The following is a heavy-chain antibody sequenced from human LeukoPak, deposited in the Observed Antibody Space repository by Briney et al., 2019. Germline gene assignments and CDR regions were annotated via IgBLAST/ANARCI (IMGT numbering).Heavy chain of an antibody. V-gene: IGHV1-24*01. D-gene: IGHD4-17*01. Sequence: ASVKVSCKVSGYTLTELSMHWVRQAPGKGLEWMGGFDPEDGETIYAQKFQGRVTMTRDTSTSTVYMELSSLRSEDTAVYYCARAHGDYGSWFDPWGQGTLVTVSS. CDR3: ARAHGDYGSWFDP. J-gene: IGHJ5*02. CDR2: FDPEDGET. CDR1: GYTLTELS.